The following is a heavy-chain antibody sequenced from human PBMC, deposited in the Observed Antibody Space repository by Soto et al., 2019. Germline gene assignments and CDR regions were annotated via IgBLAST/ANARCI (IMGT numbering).Heavy chain of an antibody. Sequence: QVQLVQSGAEVKKPGSSVKVSCKASGGTFSSYAISWVRQAPGQGLEWMGGIIPIFGTANYAQKFQGRVTITADKSTSTAYMELSSLRSEDAAVYYCARVYTWDWGSRGYFDYWGQGTLVTVSS. CDR1: GGTFSSYA. D-gene: IGHD7-27*01. J-gene: IGHJ4*02. CDR2: IIPIFGTA. CDR3: ARVYTWDWGSRGYFDY. V-gene: IGHV1-69*06.